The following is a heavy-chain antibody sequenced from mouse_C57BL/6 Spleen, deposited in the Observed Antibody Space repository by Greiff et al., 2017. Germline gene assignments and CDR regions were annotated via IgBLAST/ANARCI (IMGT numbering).Heavy chain of an antibody. Sequence: VQLQQSGPELVKPGASVKISCKASGYTFTDYYMNWVKQSHGKSLEWIGDINPNNGGTSYNQKFKGKATLTVDKSSSTAYMELRSLTSEDSAVYYCARHYGYDGYFDVWGTGTTVTVSS. D-gene: IGHD2-2*01. CDR2: INPNNGGT. V-gene: IGHV1-26*01. CDR1: GYTFTDYY. CDR3: ARHYGYDGYFDV. J-gene: IGHJ1*03.